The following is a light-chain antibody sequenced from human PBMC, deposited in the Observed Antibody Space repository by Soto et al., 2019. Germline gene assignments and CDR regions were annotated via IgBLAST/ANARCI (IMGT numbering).Light chain of an antibody. J-gene: IGKJ4*01. CDR3: QQYKNWPPLT. V-gene: IGKV3-15*01. Sequence: EIVMTQSPATLSVSPGERVTLSCRASQSVRNNLAWYQQKPGQTPRLLIYGASTRATGIPARVSGSGSGTEFTLTISSLQSEDFALYYCQQYKNWPPLTFGGGTKVEI. CDR2: GAS. CDR1: QSVRNN.